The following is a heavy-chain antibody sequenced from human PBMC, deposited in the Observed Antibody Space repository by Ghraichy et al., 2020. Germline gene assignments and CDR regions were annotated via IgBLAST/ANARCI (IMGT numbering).Heavy chain of an antibody. V-gene: IGHV3-21*06. J-gene: IGHJ3*02. CDR2: ISSRGRSI. Sequence: GGSLRLSCAASGFTFSTYAMNWVRHAPGKGLEWVSSISSRGRSIFYADSVRGRFTLSRDNAKSSLFLQMNSLRVEDTAVYYCAREGEAAAADLVEAFDIWGQGQWSPSLQ. D-gene: IGHD6-13*01. CDR1: GFTFSTYA. CDR3: AREGEAAAADLVEAFDI.